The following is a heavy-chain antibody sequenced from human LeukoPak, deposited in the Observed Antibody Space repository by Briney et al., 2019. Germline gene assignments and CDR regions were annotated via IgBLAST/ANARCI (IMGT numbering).Heavy chain of an antibody. J-gene: IGHJ4*02. CDR3: ASTVYGSNDY. Sequence: SETLSLTCAVYGGSFSGYYWSWIRQPPGKGLEWIGEINHSGSTNYKPSLKSRVTISVDTSKNQFTLTLSSVPAADTAVYYCASTVYGSNDYWGAGTLVTASS. D-gene: IGHD4-23*01. CDR2: INHSGST. V-gene: IGHV4-34*01. CDR1: GGSFSGYY.